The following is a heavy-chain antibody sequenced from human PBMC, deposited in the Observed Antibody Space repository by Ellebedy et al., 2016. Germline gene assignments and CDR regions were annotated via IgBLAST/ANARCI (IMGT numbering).Heavy chain of an antibody. CDR3: ARDYGSGSPPDY. D-gene: IGHD3-10*01. CDR1: GYTFTGYY. Sequence: ASVKVSCXASGYTFTGYYMHWVRQAPGQGLEWMGIINPSGGSTSYAQKFQGRVTMTRDTSTSTVYMELSSLRSEDTAVYYCARDYGSGSPPDYWGQGTLVTVSS. V-gene: IGHV1-46*01. J-gene: IGHJ4*02. CDR2: INPSGGST.